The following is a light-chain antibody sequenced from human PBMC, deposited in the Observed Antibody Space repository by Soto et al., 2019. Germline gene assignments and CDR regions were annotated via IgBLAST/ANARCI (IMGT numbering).Light chain of an antibody. J-gene: IGLJ1*01. V-gene: IGLV2-14*01. CDR2: EVS. CDR1: STDVGGYNY. CDR3: GSYTSTDTPFV. Sequence: QSVLAQPSSVSGSPGQSITISCTGTSTDVGGYNYVSWYQHHPGKGPKLIIYEVSNRPSGVSDRFSGSKSGNKASLIISNLEAEDESEHYCGSYTSTDTPFVFGTGTRSPS.